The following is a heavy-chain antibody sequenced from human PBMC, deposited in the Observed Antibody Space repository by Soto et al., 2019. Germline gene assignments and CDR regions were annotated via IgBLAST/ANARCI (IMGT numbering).Heavy chain of an antibody. CDR2: ASYDGSYK. CDR1: GFTFSSFG. Sequence: QVQLVESGGGVVQPGRSLRLSCAASGFTFSSFGMHWVRQAPGKGLEWVAVASYDGSYKYYADSVKGRFTISRDNSKNTLYLQMNSPRAEDTAVYYCAKERSVVATPPDFDYWGQGTLVTVSS. V-gene: IGHV3-30*18. J-gene: IGHJ4*02. D-gene: IGHD5-12*01. CDR3: AKERSVVATPPDFDY.